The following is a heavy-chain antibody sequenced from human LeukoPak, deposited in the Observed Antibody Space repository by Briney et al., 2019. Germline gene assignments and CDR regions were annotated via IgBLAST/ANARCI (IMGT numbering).Heavy chain of an antibody. CDR1: GFTFSSYS. CDR3: ARDDYYGSGSYRRPFDY. D-gene: IGHD3-10*01. CDR2: ISSSSSYI. V-gene: IGHV3-21*01. Sequence: GGSLSLSCAASGFTFSSYSMNWVRQAPGKGLEWGSSISSSSSYIYYADSVKGRFTISRDNPKNSLYLQMNSLRAEDTAVYYCARDDYYGSGSYRRPFDYWGQGTLVTVSS. J-gene: IGHJ4*02.